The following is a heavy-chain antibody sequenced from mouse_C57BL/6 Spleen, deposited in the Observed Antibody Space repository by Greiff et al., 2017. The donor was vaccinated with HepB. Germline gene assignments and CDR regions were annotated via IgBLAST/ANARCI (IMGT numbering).Heavy chain of an antibody. D-gene: IGHD2-4*01. CDR1: GFSLTSYA. Sequence: QVQLKESGPGLVAPSQSLSITCTVSGFSLTSYAISWVRQPPGKGLEWLGVIWTGGGTNYNSALKSRLSISKDNSKSQVFLKMNSLQTDDTARYYCARNLEIYDYVQGYAMDYWGQGTSVTVSS. J-gene: IGHJ4*01. CDR2: IWTGGGT. V-gene: IGHV2-9-1*01. CDR3: ARNLEIYDYVQGYAMDY.